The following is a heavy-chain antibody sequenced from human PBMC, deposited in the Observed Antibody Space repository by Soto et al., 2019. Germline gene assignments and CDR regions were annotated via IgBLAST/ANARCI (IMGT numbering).Heavy chain of an antibody. CDR2: INHSGST. J-gene: IGHJ6*02. CDR3: ARGLPVVVLRSSGYYYYGMDV. D-gene: IGHD2-15*01. Sequence: GPLRLSCSASGFIFSDYAMHWVRQPPGKGLEWIGEINHSGSTNYNPSLKSRVTISVDTSKNQFSLKLSSVTAADTAVYYCARGLPVVVLRSSGYYYYGMDVWGQGTTVTVSS. V-gene: IGHV4-34*01. CDR1: GFIFSDYA.